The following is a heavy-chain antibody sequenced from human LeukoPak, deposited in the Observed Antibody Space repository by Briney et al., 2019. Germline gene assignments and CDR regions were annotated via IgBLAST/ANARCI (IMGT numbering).Heavy chain of an antibody. Sequence: SETLSLTCTVSGGSISSSSGFYWGWIRQPPGKGLEWIGSISYSGTTYYNPSLKSRVTIFEDTSKNQFSLKLSSVTAADTAVYYCARLLRRDNWFDPWGQGTLVTVSS. J-gene: IGHJ5*02. CDR2: ISYSGTT. CDR3: ARLLRRDNWFDP. CDR1: GGSISSSSGFY. V-gene: IGHV4-39*01. D-gene: IGHD2/OR15-2a*01.